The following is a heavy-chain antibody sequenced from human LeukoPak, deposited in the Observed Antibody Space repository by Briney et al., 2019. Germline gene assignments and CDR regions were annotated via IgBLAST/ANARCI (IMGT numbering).Heavy chain of an antibody. Sequence: PGGSLRLSCAASGFTFSDYYMSWIRQAPGKGLEWVANIKQDGSEKYYVDSVKGRFTISRDNAKNSLYLQMNSLRAEDTAVYYCAGSSGWARYFDYWGQGTLVTVSS. CDR2: IKQDGSEK. J-gene: IGHJ4*02. CDR3: AGSSGWARYFDY. V-gene: IGHV3-7*05. CDR1: GFTFSDYY. D-gene: IGHD6-19*01.